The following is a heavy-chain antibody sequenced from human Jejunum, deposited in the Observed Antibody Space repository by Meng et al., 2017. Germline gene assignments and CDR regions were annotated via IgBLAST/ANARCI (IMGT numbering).Heavy chain of an antibody. CDR1: GFTFSSYW. Sequence: GGSLRLSCAASGFTFSSYWIIWVRQAPGKGLESVANINPDGSEKYYVDSVKGRFTISRDNAKNSLYLHMNSLRDEDSAVYYCARGHWGPVGSYGDYWGQGTLVTVSS. D-gene: IGHD3-16*01. CDR3: ARGHWGPVGSYGDY. V-gene: IGHV3-7*01. CDR2: INPDGSEK. J-gene: IGHJ4*02.